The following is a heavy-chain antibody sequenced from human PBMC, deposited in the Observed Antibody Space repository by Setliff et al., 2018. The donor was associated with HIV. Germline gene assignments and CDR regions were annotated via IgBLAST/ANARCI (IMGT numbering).Heavy chain of an antibody. V-gene: IGHV1-18*01. J-gene: IGHJ4*02. CDR3: AAVGGWGYGDGYIMVGD. CDR1: GFTFNHYG. D-gene: IGHD5-18*01. CDR2: ISAYNGDT. Sequence: GASVKVSCKTSGFTFNHYGITWVRQAPGQGLEWMGWISAYNGDTKYSQTFQGRVAMTSDTSITTAYMELSSLRSDDTAVYYCAAVGGWGYGDGYIMVGDWGQGTLVTVSS.